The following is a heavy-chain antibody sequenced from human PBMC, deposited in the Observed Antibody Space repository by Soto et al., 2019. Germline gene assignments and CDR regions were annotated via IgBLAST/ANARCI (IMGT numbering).Heavy chain of an antibody. Sequence: QLQLQESGPGLVKPSETLSLTCTVSGGSISGSSYYWAWIRQPSGKGLEWIGSIYFSGTTYYNPSLKSRVTISADTSKSQFSLRSSSVTAADTALYYCARGGKRVSMIRGFDYWGQGTLVTASS. J-gene: IGHJ4*02. CDR2: IYFSGTT. V-gene: IGHV4-39*01. D-gene: IGHD3-10*01. CDR1: GGSISGSSYY. CDR3: ARGGKRVSMIRGFDY.